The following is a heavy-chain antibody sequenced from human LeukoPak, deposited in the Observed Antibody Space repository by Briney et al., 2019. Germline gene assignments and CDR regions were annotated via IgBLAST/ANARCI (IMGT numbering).Heavy chain of an antibody. Sequence: SETLSLTCTVSGGSISSYYWSWIRQPPGKGLEWIGYIYYSGSTNYNPSLTSRVTISVDTSKNQFSLKLSSVTAADTAVYYCAMGLMVRGVIDYWGQGTLVTVSS. CDR2: IYYSGST. D-gene: IGHD3-10*01. CDR3: AMGLMVRGVIDY. J-gene: IGHJ4*02. V-gene: IGHV4-59*01. CDR1: GGSISSYY.